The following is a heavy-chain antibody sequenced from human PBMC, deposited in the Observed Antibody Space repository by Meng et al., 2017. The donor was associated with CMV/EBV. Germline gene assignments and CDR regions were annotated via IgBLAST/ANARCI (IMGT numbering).Heavy chain of an antibody. J-gene: IGHJ3*02. CDR2: IYYSGST. D-gene: IGHD3-3*01. V-gene: IGHV4-30-4*08. Sequence: SETLSLTFTVSGGSISSGDYYWSWIRQPPGKGLEWIGYIYYSGSTYYNPSLKSRVTISVDTSKNQFSLKLSSVTAADTAVYYCARVVTIFGVVIIPDAFDIWGQGTMVTVSS. CDR3: ARVVTIFGVVIIPDAFDI. CDR1: GGSISSGDYY.